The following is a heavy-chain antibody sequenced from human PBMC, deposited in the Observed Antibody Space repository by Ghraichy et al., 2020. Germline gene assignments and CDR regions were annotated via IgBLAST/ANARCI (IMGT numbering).Heavy chain of an antibody. CDR2: INADSGGT. CDR1: GYTFTGYY. D-gene: IGHD6-19*01. V-gene: IGHV1-2*02. CDR3: ARSSSGWSDWYFDL. J-gene: IGHJ2*01. Sequence: ASVKVSCKASGYTFTGYYMHWVRQAPGQGLEWMGWINADSGGTDYSQNFQDRVTMTRDTSISTVYMELSRLRSDDTAVYYCARSSSGWSDWYFDLWGRGTLVTVSS.